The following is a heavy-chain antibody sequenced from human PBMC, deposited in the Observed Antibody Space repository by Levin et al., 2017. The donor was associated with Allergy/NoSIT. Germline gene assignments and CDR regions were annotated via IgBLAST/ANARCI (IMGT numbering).Heavy chain of an antibody. CDR3: AGDSSGPYYYYYGMDV. CDR1: GGSISSSSYY. J-gene: IGHJ6*02. D-gene: IGHD3-22*01. CDR2: IYYSGST. V-gene: IGHV4-39*07. Sequence: SQTLSLTCTVSGGSISSSSYYWGWIRQPPGKGLEWIGSIYYSGSTYYNPSLKSRVTISVDTSKNQFSLKLSSVTAADTAVYYCAGDSSGPYYYYYGMDVWGQGTTVTVSS.